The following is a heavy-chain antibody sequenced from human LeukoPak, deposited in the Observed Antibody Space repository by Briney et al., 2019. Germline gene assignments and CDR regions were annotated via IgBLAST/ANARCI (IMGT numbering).Heavy chain of an antibody. CDR1: GGSISSYF. CDR3: ARRVVVAATNWFDP. V-gene: IGHV4-59*01. Sequence: SETLSLTCNVSGGSISSYFWSWIRQPPGRGLEWIGYIYYSGSSNYNPSVKSRVTISVDTSKNQFSLKLSSVTAADTAVYYCARRVVVAATNWFDPWGQGTLVTVSS. D-gene: IGHD2-15*01. J-gene: IGHJ5*02. CDR2: IYYSGSS.